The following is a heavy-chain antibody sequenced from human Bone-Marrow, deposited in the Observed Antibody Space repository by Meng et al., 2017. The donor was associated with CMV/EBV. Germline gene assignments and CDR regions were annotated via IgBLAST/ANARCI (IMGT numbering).Heavy chain of an antibody. Sequence: ASVKVSCKASGYTFTSYGISWVRQAPGQGLEWMGWISAYNGNTNYAQKLQGRVTMTTDTSTSTAYMELRSLRSDVTAVYYCARDRISELVDFDAFDIWGQETMVTVSS. J-gene: IGHJ3*02. CDR1: GYTFTSYG. D-gene: IGHD1-26*01. CDR3: ARDRISELVDFDAFDI. CDR2: ISAYNGNT. V-gene: IGHV1-18*01.